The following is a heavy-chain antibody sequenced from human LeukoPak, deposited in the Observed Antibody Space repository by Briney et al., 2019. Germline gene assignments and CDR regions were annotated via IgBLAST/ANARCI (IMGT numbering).Heavy chain of an antibody. V-gene: IGHV3-66*01. Sequence: GGSLRLSCVASGLTVSSNYMSWVRQAPGKGLEWVSVIYSGNSTYYADSVKGRFTISRDNSKSTLYLQMNSLRAEDTAVYYCARDRAEGMATIIDAFDIWGQGTMVTVSS. CDR3: ARDRAEGMATIIDAFDI. CDR2: IYSGNST. D-gene: IGHD5-24*01. J-gene: IGHJ3*02. CDR1: GLTVSSNY.